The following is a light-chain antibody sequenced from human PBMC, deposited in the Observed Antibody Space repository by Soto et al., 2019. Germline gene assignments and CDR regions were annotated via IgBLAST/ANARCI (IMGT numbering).Light chain of an antibody. CDR2: RNN. J-gene: IGLJ1*01. V-gene: IGLV1-47*01. CDR3: AAWDDSLSGFYV. CDR1: SSNIGSNY. Sequence: QSVLTQPPSASGTPGQRVTISCSGSSSNIGSNYVYWYQQLPGTAPKLLIYRNNQRPSGVPDRFSGSKSGTSASLAISGLRSEDEADYYCAAWDDSLSGFYVFGTGTKLTGL.